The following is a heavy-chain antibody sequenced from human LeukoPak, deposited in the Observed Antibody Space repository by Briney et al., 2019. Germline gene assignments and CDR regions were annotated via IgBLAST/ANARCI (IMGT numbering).Heavy chain of an antibody. D-gene: IGHD6-19*01. CDR3: ARLRAGQWLGIDY. CDR1: GGSISSYY. V-gene: IGHV4-59*08. CDR2: IYYSGST. Sequence: SETLSLTCTVSGGSISSYYRSWIRQPPGKGLEWIGYIYYSGSTNYNPSLKSRVTMSVDTSKNQFSLKLSSVTAADTAVYYCARLRAGQWLGIDYWGQGTLVTVSS. J-gene: IGHJ4*02.